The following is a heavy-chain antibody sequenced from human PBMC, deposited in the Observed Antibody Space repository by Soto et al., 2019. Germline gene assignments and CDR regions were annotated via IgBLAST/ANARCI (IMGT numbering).Heavy chain of an antibody. CDR1: GFSFSTYG. Sequence: GGSLRLSCAAAGFSFSTYGMHWVRKAPGKGLKKVALIWYDGSNRFYADSVKGRFTISRDNSRNTLYLQMNALRAEDTAVYYCATRRDNYFFPGMDVWGEGTRVTV. CDR3: ATRRDNYFFPGMDV. CDR2: IWYDGSNR. J-gene: IGHJ6*01. V-gene: IGHV3-33*01. D-gene: IGHD2-21*01.